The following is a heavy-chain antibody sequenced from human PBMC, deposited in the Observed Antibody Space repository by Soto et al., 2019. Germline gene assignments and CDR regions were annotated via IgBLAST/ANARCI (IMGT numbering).Heavy chain of an antibody. CDR1: GFTFSSYS. J-gene: IGHJ6*02. Sequence: GGSLRLSCTASGFTFSSYSMNWVRQAPGKGLEWVSSISSSSSYIYYADSAKGRFTISRDNAKNSLYLQMNSLRAEDTAVYYCARYYDILTGFGHYYGMDVWGQGTTVTVSS. CDR2: ISSSSSYI. V-gene: IGHV3-21*01. D-gene: IGHD3-9*01. CDR3: ARYYDILTGFGHYYGMDV.